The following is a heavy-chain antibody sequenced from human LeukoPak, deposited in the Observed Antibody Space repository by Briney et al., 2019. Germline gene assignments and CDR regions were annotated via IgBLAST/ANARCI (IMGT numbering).Heavy chain of an antibody. CDR3: ARAGYSTNTRWFDP. J-gene: IGHJ5*02. V-gene: IGHV4-31*03. D-gene: IGHD4-11*01. Sequence: SETLSLTCTVSGGSISSGGYYWSWIRQHPGKGLEWIGYIYYCGSTYYNPSLKSRVTISVDTSKNQFSLKLSSVTAADTAVYYCARAGYSTNTRWFDPWGQGTLVTVSS. CDR2: IYYCGST. CDR1: GGSISSGGYY.